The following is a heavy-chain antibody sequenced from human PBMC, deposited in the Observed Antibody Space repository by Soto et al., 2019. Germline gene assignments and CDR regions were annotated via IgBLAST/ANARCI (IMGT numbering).Heavy chain of an antibody. D-gene: IGHD5-18*01. V-gene: IGHV1-8*01. J-gene: IGHJ6*02. Sequence: GASVKFSCKASGYTFTSYDINWVRQATGQGLEWMGWMNPNSGNTGYAQKFQGRVTMTRNASISTAYMELSSLRSEDTAVYYCARGGYSYGYGYYYGMDVWGQGTTVTV. CDR1: GYTFTSYD. CDR3: ARGGYSYGYGYYYGMDV. CDR2: MNPNSGNT.